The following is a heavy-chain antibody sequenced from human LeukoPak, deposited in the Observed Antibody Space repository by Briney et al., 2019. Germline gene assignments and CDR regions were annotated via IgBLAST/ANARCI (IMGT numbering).Heavy chain of an antibody. J-gene: IGHJ4*02. D-gene: IGHD4-17*01. CDR3: ARVFYGDFGFDY. CDR1: GFTFNNYA. V-gene: IGHV3-23*01. Sequence: GGSLRLSCAASGFTFNNYAMSWVRQAPGKGLEWVSVISGSGGSTYYADSVKGRFTISRDNANNSLYLQMNSLRDEDTAAYYCARVFYGDFGFDYWGQGTLVTVSS. CDR2: ISGSGGST.